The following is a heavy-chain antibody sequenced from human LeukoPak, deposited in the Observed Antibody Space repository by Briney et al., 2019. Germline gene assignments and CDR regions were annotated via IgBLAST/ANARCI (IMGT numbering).Heavy chain of an antibody. CDR1: GISFSSYG. V-gene: IGHV3-30*02. CDR2: IRYDGSNE. J-gene: IGHJ1*01. Sequence: GGSLRLSCAASGISFSSYGMNWVRQPPGKGLEWEAYIRYDGSNEYYGDSVKGRFGISRDNSKNTLYLQMNSLRPEDTAVYYCANSGISEYFHNWGQGTLITVSS. CDR3: ANSGISEYFHN.